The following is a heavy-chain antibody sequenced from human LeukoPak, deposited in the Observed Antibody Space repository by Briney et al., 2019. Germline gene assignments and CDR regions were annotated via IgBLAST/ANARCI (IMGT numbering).Heavy chain of an antibody. CDR1: GGTFSSYA. CDR2: INPNSGGT. J-gene: IGHJ5*02. CDR3: ARGHFHRLRYFDSTHGIRGGIDP. Sequence: ASVKVSCKASGGTFSSYAISWVRQAPGQGLEWMGRINPNSGGTNYAQKFQGRVTMTRDTSISTAYMGLSRLRSDDTAVYYCARGHFHRLRYFDSTHGIRGGIDPWGQGTLVTVSS. D-gene: IGHD3-9*01. V-gene: IGHV1-2*06.